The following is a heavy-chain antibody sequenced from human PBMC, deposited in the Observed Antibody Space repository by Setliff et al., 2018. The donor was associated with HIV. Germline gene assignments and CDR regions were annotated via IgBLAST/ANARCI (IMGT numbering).Heavy chain of an antibody. CDR3: AKDTHSTGRYTTDFYYYGMEV. Sequence: GGSLRLSCAASGFTFSSYGMHWVRQAPGKGLEWVAFILHDGSDKDCSDSVKGRFTISRDNSKNSLHLQMNSLRAEDTALYYCAKDTHSTGRYTTDFYYYGMEVWGQGTTVTVSS. J-gene: IGHJ6*02. CDR2: ILHDGSDK. CDR1: GFTFSSYG. D-gene: IGHD6-19*01. V-gene: IGHV3-30*02.